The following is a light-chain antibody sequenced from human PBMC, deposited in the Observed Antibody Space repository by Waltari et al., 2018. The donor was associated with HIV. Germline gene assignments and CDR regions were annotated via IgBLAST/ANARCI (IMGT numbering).Light chain of an antibody. CDR2: NDD. CDR3: ASWDDRLNGQGV. CDR1: RSNIGSNT. V-gene: IGLV1-44*01. Sequence: QSVLTQPPSASGIPGQRVTIPCSGTRSNIGSNTVNWYQKLPGTAPKLLIYNDDQRPSGVPERFSGSRSCTSAALAINGLQSEDEADYYCASWDDRLNGQGVFGGGTTLTVL. J-gene: IGLJ3*02.